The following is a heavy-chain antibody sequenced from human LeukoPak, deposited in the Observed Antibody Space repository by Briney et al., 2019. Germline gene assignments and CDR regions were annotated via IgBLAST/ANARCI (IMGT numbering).Heavy chain of an antibody. D-gene: IGHD3-10*01. CDR2: ISSSGSTM. J-gene: IGHJ6*03. Sequence: AGGSLRLSCAASGFTFSDYYMSWVRQAPGKGLEWVSYISSSGSTMYYTDSVKGRFTISRDNAKNSLYLQMNSLRAEDTAVYYCARAFGSIHYMDVWGKGTTVTVSS. CDR1: GFTFSDYY. CDR3: ARAFGSIHYMDV. V-gene: IGHV3-11*04.